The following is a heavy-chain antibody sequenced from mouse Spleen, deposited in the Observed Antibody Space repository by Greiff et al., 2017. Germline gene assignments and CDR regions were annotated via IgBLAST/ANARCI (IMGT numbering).Heavy chain of an antibody. V-gene: IGHV2-6*01. D-gene: IGHD2-5*01. CDR3: ASGSNRFAY. CDR1: GFSLTSYG. J-gene: IGHJ3*01. CDR2: IWGVGST. Sequence: VKLMESGPGLVAPSQSLSITCTVSGFSLTSYGLDWVRQSPGKGLEWLGVIWGVGSTNYNSALKSRLSISNDNSKSQVFLKMNSLQTDDTAMYYCASGSNRFAYWGQGALVTVSA.